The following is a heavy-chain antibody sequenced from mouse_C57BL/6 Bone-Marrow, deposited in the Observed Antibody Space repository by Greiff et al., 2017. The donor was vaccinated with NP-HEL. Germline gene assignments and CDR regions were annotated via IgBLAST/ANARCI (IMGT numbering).Heavy chain of an antibody. CDR3: GFITTVVPWYFDV. CDR2: IYPRSGNT. V-gene: IGHV1-81*01. CDR1: GYTFTSYG. J-gene: IGHJ1*03. D-gene: IGHD1-1*01. Sequence: VQLKESGAELARPGASVKLSCKASGYTFTSYGISWVKQRTGQGLEWIGEIYPRSGNTYYNEKFKGKATLTADKSSSTAYMELRSLTSEDSAVYFCGFITTVVPWYFDVWGTGTTVTVSS.